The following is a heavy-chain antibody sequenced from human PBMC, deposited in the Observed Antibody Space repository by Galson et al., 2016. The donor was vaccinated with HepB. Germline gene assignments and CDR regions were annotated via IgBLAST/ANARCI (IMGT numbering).Heavy chain of an antibody. D-gene: IGHD6-19*01. J-gene: IGHJ4*02. CDR2: ITENNGYT. V-gene: IGHV3-11*06. Sequence: SLRLSCAASGFTFSDYYMSWVRQAPGKGQEWVAYITENNGYTNYADSVKGRFTISRDNANNSLYLQMSSLRAEDTAVYYCSIVGDIAVSGTFDYWGQGTLVTVSS. CDR1: GFTFSDYY. CDR3: SIVGDIAVSGTFDY.